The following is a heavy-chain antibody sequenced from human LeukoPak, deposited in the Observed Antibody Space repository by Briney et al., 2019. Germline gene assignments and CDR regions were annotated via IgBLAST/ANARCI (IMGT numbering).Heavy chain of an antibody. CDR1: GFTFSSYA. Sequence: GGSLRLSSAASGFTFSSYAMSWVRQAPGKGLEWVSAISGSGGSTYYADSVKGRFTISRDNSKNTLYLQMNSLRAEDTAVYYCAKDRSIKYSSSSGDFDYWGQGTLVTVSS. CDR2: ISGSGGST. D-gene: IGHD6-6*01. J-gene: IGHJ4*02. CDR3: AKDRSIKYSSSSGDFDY. V-gene: IGHV3-23*01.